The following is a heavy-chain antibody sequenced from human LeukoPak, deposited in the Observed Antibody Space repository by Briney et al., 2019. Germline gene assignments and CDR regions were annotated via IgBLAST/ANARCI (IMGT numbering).Heavy chain of an antibody. CDR3: ARQNFPHGIAAAGVWGYYGMDV. D-gene: IGHD6-13*01. J-gene: IGHJ6*02. CDR1: GYSFTSYW. Sequence: GESLKISCKGSGYSFTSYWIGWVRQMPGKGLEWMGIIYPGDSDTRYSPSFQGQVTISADKSISTAYLQWSSLKASDTAMYYCARQNFPHGIAAAGVWGYYGMDVWGQGTMVTVSS. CDR2: IYPGDSDT. V-gene: IGHV5-51*01.